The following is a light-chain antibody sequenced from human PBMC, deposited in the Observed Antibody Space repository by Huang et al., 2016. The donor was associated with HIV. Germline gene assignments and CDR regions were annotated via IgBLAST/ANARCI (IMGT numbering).Light chain of an antibody. Sequence: DIVMTQSPDSLAVSLGERATINCKSSQSLLYSSNHKNYLAWYQQKTGQPPKLLIYWASTRESGVPDRFTGSGSGTVFTLTISSLQAEDVAVYYCQQYYNTPLTFGQGTKLEIK. V-gene: IGKV4-1*01. J-gene: IGKJ2*01. CDR1: QSLLYSSNHKNY. CDR2: WAS. CDR3: QQYYNTPLT.